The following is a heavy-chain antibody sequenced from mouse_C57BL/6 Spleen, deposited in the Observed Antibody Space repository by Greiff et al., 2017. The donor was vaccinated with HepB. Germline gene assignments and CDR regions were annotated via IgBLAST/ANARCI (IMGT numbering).Heavy chain of an antibody. J-gene: IGHJ4*01. Sequence: EVKLMESGGVLVKPGGSLKLSCAASGFTFSSYAMSWVRQTPEKRLEWVATISDGGSYTYYPDNVKGRFTISRDNAKNNLYLQMSHLKSEDTAMYYCARDDYGSSYEDYYAMDYWGQGTSVTVSS. CDR3: ARDDYGSSYEDYYAMDY. D-gene: IGHD1-1*01. CDR2: ISDGGSYT. CDR1: GFTFSSYA. V-gene: IGHV5-4*01.